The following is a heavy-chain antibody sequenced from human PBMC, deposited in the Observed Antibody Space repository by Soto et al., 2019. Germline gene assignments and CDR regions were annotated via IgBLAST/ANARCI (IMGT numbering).Heavy chain of an antibody. D-gene: IGHD2-2*01. Sequence: PSESLSLPCPVSGYSISSGFYWGWLRQSPGKGLEWIGNVYHSGSTHYNPSLKSRVTISVDTSTNQFSLKLTSVTAADTAVYFCARDRSSSWPSTPEYFQFWGQGTLVTVSS. CDR3: ARDRSSSWPSTPEYFQF. V-gene: IGHV4-38-2*02. CDR1: GYSISSGFY. CDR2: VYHSGST. J-gene: IGHJ1*01.